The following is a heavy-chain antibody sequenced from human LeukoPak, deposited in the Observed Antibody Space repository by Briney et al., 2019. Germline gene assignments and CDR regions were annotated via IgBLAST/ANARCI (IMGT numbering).Heavy chain of an antibody. J-gene: IGHJ3*02. D-gene: IGHD2-2*01. V-gene: IGHV1-18*01. Sequence: ASVKVSCKASGYTFTSYGISWVRQAPGQGLEWMGWISAYNGNTNYAQKLQGRVAMTTDTSTSTAYMELRSLRSDDTAVYYCAIPKGYCSSTSCYFYAFDIWGQGTMVTVSS. CDR2: ISAYNGNT. CDR1: GYTFTSYG. CDR3: AIPKGYCSSTSCYFYAFDI.